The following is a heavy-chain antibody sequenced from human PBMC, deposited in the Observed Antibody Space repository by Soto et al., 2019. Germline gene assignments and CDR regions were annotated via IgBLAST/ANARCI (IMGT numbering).Heavy chain of an antibody. J-gene: IGHJ6*01. D-gene: IGHD3-9*01. CDR2: TYYRSKWYN. CDR1: GGTFSNYD. Sequence: SEALSLTCTVSGGTFSNYDWSGFRHSPARGLEWLGGTYYRSKWYNDYAVSLTSRITISPDTSKNQFSLQLNSVTPEDTAVYYCARGRLYCIFTRCHGYHLDGLDVWGQGTTVTVSA. V-gene: IGHV6-1*01. CDR3: ARGRLYCIFTRCHGYHLDGLDV.